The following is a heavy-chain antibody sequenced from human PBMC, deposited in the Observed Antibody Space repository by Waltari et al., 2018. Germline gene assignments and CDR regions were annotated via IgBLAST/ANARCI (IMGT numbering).Heavy chain of an antibody. J-gene: IGHJ4*02. V-gene: IGHV4-59*01. D-gene: IGHD3-10*01. CDR3: ARGRFGELYRHFDY. Sequence: QVQLQESGPGLVKPSETLSLTCTVSGGSISSYYCSWIRQPPGKGLEWIGYIYYSGSTNYNPSLKSRVTISVDTSKNQFSLKLSSVTAADTAVYYCARGRFGELYRHFDYWGQGTLVTVSS. CDR2: IYYSGST. CDR1: GGSISSYY.